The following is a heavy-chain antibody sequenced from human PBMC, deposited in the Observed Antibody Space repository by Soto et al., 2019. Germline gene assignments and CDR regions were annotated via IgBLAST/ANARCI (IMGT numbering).Heavy chain of an antibody. CDR2: IYYSGST. D-gene: IGHD3-22*01. V-gene: IGHV4-59*01. CDR1: GGSISSYY. J-gene: IGHJ4*02. CDR3: AKDYYYDSSGYLLYSDY. Sequence: PSETLSLTCTVSGGSISSYYWSCIRQPPGKGLEWIGYIYYSGSTNYNPSLKSRVTISVDTSKNQFSLKLSSVTAADTAVYYCAKDYYYDSSGYLLYSDYWGQGTLVTVSS.